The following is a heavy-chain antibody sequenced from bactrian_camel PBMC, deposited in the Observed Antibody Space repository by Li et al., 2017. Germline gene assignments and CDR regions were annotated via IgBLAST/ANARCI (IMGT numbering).Heavy chain of an antibody. Sequence: HVQLVESGGGSVQAGGSRRLSCVASGYTLPMYMAWFRRLPGQEREGVAAIGGDGRTNYADSVKGRFTISRDGAKNIIVLQMDSLEPEDTATYYCAADLVTDEPSLVEREYYYWGQGTQVTVS. D-gene: IGHD1*01. V-gene: IGHV3S53*01. J-gene: IGHJ4*01. CDR1: GYTLPMY. CDR3: AADLVTDEPSLVEREYYY. CDR2: IGGDGRT.